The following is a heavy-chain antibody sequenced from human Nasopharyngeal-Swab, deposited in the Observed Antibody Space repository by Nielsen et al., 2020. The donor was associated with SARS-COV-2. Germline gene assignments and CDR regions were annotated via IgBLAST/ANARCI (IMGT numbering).Heavy chain of an antibody. D-gene: IGHD3-3*01. Sequence: SETLSLTCTVSGGSISSGDYYWIWIRQPPGKGLEWIGYIYYSGSTNYNPSLKSRVTISVDTSKNQFSLKLSSVTAADTAVYYCARVSHQEIFGVAYYYYYYMDVWGKGTTVTVSS. CDR2: IYYSGST. V-gene: IGHV4-61*08. CDR3: ARVSHQEIFGVAYYYYYYMDV. J-gene: IGHJ6*03. CDR1: GGSISSGDYY.